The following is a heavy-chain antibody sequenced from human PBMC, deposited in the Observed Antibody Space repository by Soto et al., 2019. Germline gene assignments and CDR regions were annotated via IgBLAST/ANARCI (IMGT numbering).Heavy chain of an antibody. V-gene: IGHV4-39*01. Sequence: SETLSLTCTVSGGSISSSSYYWGWIRQPPGKGLEWIGSIYYSGSTYYNPSLKSRVTISVDTSKNQFSLKLSSVTAADTAVYYCARRDSSGYYKYYFDYWGQGTLVTVSS. CDR3: ARRDSSGYYKYYFDY. CDR1: GGSISSSSYY. J-gene: IGHJ4*02. CDR2: IYYSGST. D-gene: IGHD3-22*01.